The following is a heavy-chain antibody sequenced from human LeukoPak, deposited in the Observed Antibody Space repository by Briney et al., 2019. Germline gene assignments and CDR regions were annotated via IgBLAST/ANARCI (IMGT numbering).Heavy chain of an antibody. CDR3: AKDYGISRTPPDY. D-gene: IGHD3-9*01. V-gene: IGHV3-30*18. CDR1: GFTFSSYS. CDR2: ISYDGSNK. J-gene: IGHJ4*02. Sequence: GGSLRLSCAASGFTFSSYSMNWVRQAPGKGLEWVAVISYDGSNKYYADSVKGRFTISRDNSKNTLYLQMNSLRAEDTAVYYCAKDYGISRTPPDYWGQGTLVTVSS.